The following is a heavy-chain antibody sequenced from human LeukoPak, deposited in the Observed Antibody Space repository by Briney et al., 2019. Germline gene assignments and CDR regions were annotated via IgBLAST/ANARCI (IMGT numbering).Heavy chain of an antibody. J-gene: IGHJ1*01. CDR2: ISAYNGNT. V-gene: IGHV1-18*01. CDR3: AGSASNYYERLEYFQH. CDR1: GYTFTSYG. Sequence: APVKVSCKASGYTFTSYGISWVRQAPGQGLKWMGWISAYNGNTNYAQKFQGRVTITADKSTSTAYMELSSLRSEDTAVYYCAGSASNYYERLEYFQHWGRGTLVTVSS. D-gene: IGHD3-22*01.